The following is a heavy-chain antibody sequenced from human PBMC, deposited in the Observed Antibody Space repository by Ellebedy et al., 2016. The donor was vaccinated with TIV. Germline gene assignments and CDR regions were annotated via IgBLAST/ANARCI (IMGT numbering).Heavy chain of an antibody. CDR2: ILPISPTP. V-gene: IGHV1-69*13. J-gene: IGHJ5*02. CDR3: ARGKDSGNYVGWFDP. CDR1: GGTFRTYT. D-gene: IGHD4-11*01. Sequence: ASVKVSCKASGGTFRTYTATWVRQAPGQGLEWVGGILPISPTPNYAQKFQGRVTITADESANIVYMELSSLSSEDTAVYYCARGKDSGNYVGWFDPWGQGTLVTVSS.